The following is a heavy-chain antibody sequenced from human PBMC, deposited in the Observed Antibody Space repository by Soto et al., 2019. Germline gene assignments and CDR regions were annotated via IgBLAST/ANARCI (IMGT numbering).Heavy chain of an antibody. CDR1: GDTFTSYD. CDR3: ARGPRGGSGSYYNYYYYYYYMYV. CDR2: MNPNSGST. D-gene: IGHD3-10*01. J-gene: IGHJ6*03. Sequence: ASVKVSCKASGDTFTSYDINWVRQATGQGLEWMGWMNPNSGSTGYAQKFQGRVTMTRNTSISTAYMELSSLRSEDTAVYYCARGPRGGSGSYYNYYYYYYYMYVWGKGTTVSVSS. V-gene: IGHV1-8*01.